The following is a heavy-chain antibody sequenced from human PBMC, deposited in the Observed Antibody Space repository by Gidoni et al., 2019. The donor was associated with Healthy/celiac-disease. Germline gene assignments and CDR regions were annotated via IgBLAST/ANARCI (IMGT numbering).Heavy chain of an antibody. CDR3: ARGGYSYGYPQDLGVDY. V-gene: IGHV3-66*01. Sequence: EVQLVESGGGLVQPGGSLRLSCAASGFTVSSNYMSCVRQAPGKGLEWVSVIYSGGSTYYADYVQGRFTISRDNSKNTLYLQMNSLRAEDTAVYYCARGGYSYGYPQDLGVDYWGQGTLVTVSS. D-gene: IGHD5-18*01. J-gene: IGHJ4*02. CDR2: IYSGGST. CDR1: GFTVSSNY.